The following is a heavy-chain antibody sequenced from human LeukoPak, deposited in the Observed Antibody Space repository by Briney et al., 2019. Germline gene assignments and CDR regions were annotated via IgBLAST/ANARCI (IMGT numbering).Heavy chain of an antibody. D-gene: IGHD5-12*01. CDR3: ARHSYSGYDLRSIFFDY. J-gene: IGHJ4*02. CDR1: GYSFTSYW. V-gene: IGHV5-51*01. CDR2: IYPGDSDI. Sequence: GESLKISCKGSGYSFTSYWIGWVRQMPGKGLEWMGIIYPGDSDIRYSPSFQGQVTISADKSISTAYLQWSSLEASDTAMYYCARHSYSGYDLRSIFFDYWGQGTLVTVSS.